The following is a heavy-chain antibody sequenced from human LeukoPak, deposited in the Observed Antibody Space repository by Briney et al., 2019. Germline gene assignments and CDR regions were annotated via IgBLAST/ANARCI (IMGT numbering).Heavy chain of an antibody. J-gene: IGHJ2*01. D-gene: IGHD3-16*01. V-gene: IGHV6-1*01. CDR1: GDCVSSNSAA. CDR3: ARAPFGGWYFDL. CDR2: TSYRSKRSN. Sequence: SQTLSLTCAISGDCVSSNSAAWNWIRQSPSRRLEWVGRTSYRSKRSNDSALPVKSRITTNLDTSQNQFALQLNSLTPEDTAVYYCARAPFGGWYFDLGGRGTVVRVSS.